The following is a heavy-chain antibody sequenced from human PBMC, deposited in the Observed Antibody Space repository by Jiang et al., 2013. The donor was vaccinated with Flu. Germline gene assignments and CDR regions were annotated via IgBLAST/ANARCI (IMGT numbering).Heavy chain of an antibody. D-gene: IGHD6-13*01. V-gene: IGHV3-23*01. CDR2: ISGSGGST. J-gene: IGHJ6*02. CDR3: ARSHPYSSSWDYYYGMDV. Sequence: AISGSGGSTYYADSVKGRFTISRDNSKNTLYLQMNSLRAEDTAVYYCARSHPYSSSWDYYYGMDVWGQGTTVTVSS.